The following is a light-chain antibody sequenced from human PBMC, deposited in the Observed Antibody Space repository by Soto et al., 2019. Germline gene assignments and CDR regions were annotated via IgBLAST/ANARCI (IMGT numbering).Light chain of an antibody. CDR3: SSYPSSIL. Sequence: QSALTQPASVSGSPGQSITISCTGTSSDVGGYNYVSWYQQHPGKAPKLMIYDVSNRPSGVSNRFSGSKSGNTASLTISGLQAEDEADYYCSSYPSSILFGGGTKLAV. J-gene: IGLJ2*01. CDR2: DVS. V-gene: IGLV2-14*01. CDR1: SSDVGGYNY.